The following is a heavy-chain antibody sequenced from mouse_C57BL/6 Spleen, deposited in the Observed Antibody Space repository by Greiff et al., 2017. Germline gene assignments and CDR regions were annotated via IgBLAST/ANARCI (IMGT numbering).Heavy chain of an antibody. J-gene: IGHJ3*01. CDR3: NYVFAY. Sequence: QVQLQQPGAELVKPGASVKLSCKASGYTFTSYWMQWVKQRPGQGLEWIGEIDPSDSYTNYNQKFKGKATLTVDTSSSTAYMQLSSLTSEDSAVYYCNYVFAYWGQGTLVTVSA. CDR2: IDPSDSYT. V-gene: IGHV1-50*01. CDR1: GYTFTSYW. D-gene: IGHD1-1*01.